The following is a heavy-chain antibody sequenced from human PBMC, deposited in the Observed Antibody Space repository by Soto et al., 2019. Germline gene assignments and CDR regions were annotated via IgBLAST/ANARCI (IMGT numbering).Heavy chain of an antibody. D-gene: IGHD5-12*01. J-gene: IGHJ4*02. V-gene: IGHV1-69*12. CDR3: VRVVAIPGYPDN. Sequence: QVQLLQPGAEVRQPPSSLKVSCKTSGGTFSSYAIIWVRQAPGQGLEWRGGMVLIVDTSTYAQKFQGRVTITADESTSTVYMELSSLRSDDTAVYYCVRVVAIPGYPDNWGQGTLVTVSS. CDR2: MVLIVDTS. CDR1: GGTFSSYA.